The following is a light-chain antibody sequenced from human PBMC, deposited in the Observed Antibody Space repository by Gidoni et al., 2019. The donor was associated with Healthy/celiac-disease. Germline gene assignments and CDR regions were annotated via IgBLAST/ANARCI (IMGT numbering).Light chain of an antibody. J-gene: IGKJ3*01. Sequence: DIVMTQSPLSLPVTPGEPASISCRSSQSLLHSNGYNYLDWYLQKPGQSPQLLIYLGSNRASGVPDRFSGSGSGTDFTLKISRVEAEDVGVYYCMQALQTPLITFGPXTKVDIK. CDR1: QSLLHSNGYNY. CDR3: MQALQTPLIT. CDR2: LGS. V-gene: IGKV2-28*01.